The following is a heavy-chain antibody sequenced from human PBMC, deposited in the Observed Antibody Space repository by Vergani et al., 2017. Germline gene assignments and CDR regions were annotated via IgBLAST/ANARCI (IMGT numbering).Heavy chain of an antibody. CDR1: GGSISSGGYS. J-gene: IGHJ3*02. Sequence: QLQLQESGSGLVKPSQTLSLTCAVSGGSISSGGYSWSWIRQPPGKGLEWIGYIYHSGSTYYNTSLKSRVTISVDRSKNQFSLKLSSVTAADTAVYYCARDIDYRGTGSTAFDIWGQGTMVTVSS. CDR2: IYHSGST. V-gene: IGHV4-30-2*01. D-gene: IGHD4-11*01. CDR3: ARDIDYRGTGSTAFDI.